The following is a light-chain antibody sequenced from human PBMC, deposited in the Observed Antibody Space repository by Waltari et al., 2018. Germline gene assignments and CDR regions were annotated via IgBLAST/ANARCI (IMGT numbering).Light chain of an antibody. CDR2: EVS. CDR3: SSYTSSSTLV. V-gene: IGLV2-14*01. CDR1: SSDVGGYNY. J-gene: IGLJ2*01. Sequence: QSALTQPASVSGSPGQSITISCTGTSSDVGGYNYASWYQQHPGKAPKLMIDEVSNRPSGVSNRFSGSKSGNTASLTISGLQAEEEADYYCSSYTSSSTLVFGGGTKLTVL.